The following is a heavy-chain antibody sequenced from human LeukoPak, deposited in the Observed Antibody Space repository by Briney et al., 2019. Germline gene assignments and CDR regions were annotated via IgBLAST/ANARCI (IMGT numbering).Heavy chain of an antibody. CDR1: GFSISSYY. D-gene: IGHD1-14*01. J-gene: IGHJ6*03. V-gene: IGHV4-4*07. CDR3: ARAYKGSISLNYYYYMDV. CDR2: IYTTGST. Sequence: SETLSLTCTVSGFSISSYYWSWIRQPAGKGLEWIGRIYTTGSTNYNPSLKSRVTMSVDTSKNQFSLKLSSVTAADTAVYYCARAYKGSISLNYYYYMDVWGKGTTVTVSS.